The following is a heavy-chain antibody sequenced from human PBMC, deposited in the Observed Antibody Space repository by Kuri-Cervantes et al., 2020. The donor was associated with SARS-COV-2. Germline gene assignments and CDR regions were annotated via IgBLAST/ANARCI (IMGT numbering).Heavy chain of an antibody. CDR3: ARLEGTMVRGGYFDY. Sequence: GSLRLSCTVSGYSISSGYYWGWIRQPPGKGLEWIGSIYHSGSTYYNPSLKSRVTISVDTSKNQFSLKLSSVTAADTAVYYCARLEGTMVRGGYFDYWGQGTLVTVSS. D-gene: IGHD3-10*01. CDR2: IYHSGST. CDR1: GYSISSGYY. V-gene: IGHV4-38-2*02. J-gene: IGHJ4*02.